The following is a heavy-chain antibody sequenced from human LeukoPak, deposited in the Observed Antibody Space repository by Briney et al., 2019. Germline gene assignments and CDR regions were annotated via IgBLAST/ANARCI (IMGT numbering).Heavy chain of an antibody. J-gene: IGHJ4*02. Sequence: GGSLRLSSTDSGFSFSSYAMHWFRRSPGKGPEWVAVTSNHGNDGFYADSVKGRFTISRDNSKKTLYLQMDSLRPEDTGVYYCTRDRGAMNDFDYWGQGTLVTVSS. D-gene: IGHD2-2*01. V-gene: IGHV3-30*01. CDR2: TSNHGNDG. CDR3: TRDRGAMNDFDY. CDR1: GFSFSSYA.